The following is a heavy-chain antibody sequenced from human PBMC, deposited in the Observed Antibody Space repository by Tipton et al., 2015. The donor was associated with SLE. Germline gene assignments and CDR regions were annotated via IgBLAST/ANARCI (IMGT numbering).Heavy chain of an antibody. V-gene: IGHV5-51*03. D-gene: IGHD6-6*01. Sequence: QLVQSGPEVKKPGESLKISCKGSGYSFTSYWIGWVRQMPGKGLEWMGIIYPGDSDTRYSPSFQGQVTISADKSISTAYLQWSSLKAPDTVMYYWASHPYSSSGPFDHWGQGTLVTVSS. J-gene: IGHJ4*02. CDR3: ASHPYSSSGPFDH. CDR1: GYSFTSYW. CDR2: IYPGDSDT.